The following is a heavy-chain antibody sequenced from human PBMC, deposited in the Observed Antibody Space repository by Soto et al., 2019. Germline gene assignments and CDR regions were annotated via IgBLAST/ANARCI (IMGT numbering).Heavy chain of an antibody. J-gene: IGHJ6*02. CDR3: TRDALECSGGSCYSWRSHYYYGMDV. CDR2: IRSKAYGGTT. Sequence: GGSLRLSCTASGFTFGDYAMSWFRQAPGKGLEWVGFIRSKAYGGTTEYAASVKGRFTISRDDSKSIAYLQMNSLKTEDTAVYYCTRDALECSGGSCYSWRSHYYYGMDVWGQGTTVTVSS. V-gene: IGHV3-49*03. D-gene: IGHD2-15*01. CDR1: GFTFGDYA.